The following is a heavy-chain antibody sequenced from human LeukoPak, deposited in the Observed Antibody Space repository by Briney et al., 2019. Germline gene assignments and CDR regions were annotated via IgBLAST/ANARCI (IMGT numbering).Heavy chain of an antibody. Sequence: ASVKVSCKASGYTFTSYGISWVRQAPGQGLEWMGWISAYNGNTNYAQKLQGRVTMTTDTSTSTAYMELRSLRSDDTAVYYCARGGVVRGVPYNWFDPWGQGTLVTVSS. J-gene: IGHJ5*02. CDR1: GYTFTSYG. V-gene: IGHV1-18*01. D-gene: IGHD3-10*01. CDR3: ARGGVVRGVPYNWFDP. CDR2: ISAYNGNT.